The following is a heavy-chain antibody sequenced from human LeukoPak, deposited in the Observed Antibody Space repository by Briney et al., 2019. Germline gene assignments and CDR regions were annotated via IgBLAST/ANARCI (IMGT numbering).Heavy chain of an antibody. V-gene: IGHV3-21*01. D-gene: IGHD5-18*01. J-gene: IGHJ4*02. CDR2: ISSSSSYI. CDR3: ARADWDTAMIDY. Sequence: GGSLRPSCAASGFTFSSYSMNWVRQAPGKGLEWVSSISSSSSYIYYADSVKGRFTISRDNAKNSLYLQMNSLRAEDTAVYYCARADWDTAMIDYWGQGTLVTVSS. CDR1: GFTFSSYS.